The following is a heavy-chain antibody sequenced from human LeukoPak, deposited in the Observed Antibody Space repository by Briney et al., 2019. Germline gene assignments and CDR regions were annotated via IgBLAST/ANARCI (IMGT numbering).Heavy chain of an antibody. CDR2: INAGNGNT. CDR1: GYTFTSYA. V-gene: IGHV1-3*01. J-gene: IGHJ4*02. Sequence: ASVKVSCTASGYTFTSYAMHWVRQAPGQRLEWMGWINAGNGNTKYSQKFQGRVTITRDTSASTAYMELSSLRSEDTAVYYCARDWYSGYYFDYWGQGTLVTVSS. CDR3: ARDWYSGYYFDY. D-gene: IGHD2-15*01.